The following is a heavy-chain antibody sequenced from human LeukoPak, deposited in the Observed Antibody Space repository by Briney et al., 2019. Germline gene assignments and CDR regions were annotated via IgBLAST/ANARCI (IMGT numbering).Heavy chain of an antibody. D-gene: IGHD6-13*01. J-gene: IGHJ4*02. CDR2: IYYSGST. CDR3: ERDRIGSSWDFDY. Sequence: SETLSLTCTVSGGSISSYYWSWIRQPPGKGLEWIGYIYYSGSTNYNPSLKSRVTISVDTSKNQFSLKLSSVTAADTGVYYCERDRIGSSWDFDYWGQGTLVTVCS. V-gene: IGHV4-59*01. CDR1: GGSISSYY.